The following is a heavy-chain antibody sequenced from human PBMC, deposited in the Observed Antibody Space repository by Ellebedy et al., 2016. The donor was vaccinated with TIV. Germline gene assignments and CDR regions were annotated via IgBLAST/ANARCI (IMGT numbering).Heavy chain of an antibody. CDR3: AKDLWDLSVLDY. D-gene: IGHD1-26*01. CDR2: VYSGGNT. J-gene: IGHJ4*02. Sequence: PGGSLRLSCAASGFSFSSYAVSWVRQAPGKGLEWVSVVYSGGNTYYADSVKGRFTISSDNSKNTLSLEMNGLRVEDTALYYCAKDLWDLSVLDYWGQGALVTVSS. CDR1: GFSFSSYA. V-gene: IGHV3-23*03.